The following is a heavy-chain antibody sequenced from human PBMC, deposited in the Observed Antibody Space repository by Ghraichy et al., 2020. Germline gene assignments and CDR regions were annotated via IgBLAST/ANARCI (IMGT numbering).Heavy chain of an antibody. J-gene: IGHJ6*02. CDR3: ARASRVVRFYYYDGMDV. Sequence: GGSLRLSCVGSGFTFSSYNMNWVRQSPGKGLDWASYISSSSRSIFYADSVKGRFTISRDNAKNSLSLQMNSLRDEDTAVYYCARASRVVRFYYYDGMDVWGQGTTVTVSS. V-gene: IGHV3-48*02. CDR2: ISSSSRSI. CDR1: GFTFSSYN. D-gene: IGHD2-21*01.